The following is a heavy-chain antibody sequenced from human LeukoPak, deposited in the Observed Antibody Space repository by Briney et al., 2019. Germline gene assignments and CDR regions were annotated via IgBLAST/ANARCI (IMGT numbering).Heavy chain of an antibody. CDR2: INHSGST. CDR3: ARGGCSSTSCYPGGAKFDY. V-gene: IGHV4-34*01. D-gene: IGHD2-2*01. CDR1: GGSFSGYY. Sequence: KPSETLSLTCAVYGGSFSGYYWSWIRQPPGKVLEWIGEINHSGSTNYNPSLKSRVTISVDTSKNQFSLKLSSVTAADTAVYYCARGGCSSTSCYPGGAKFDYWGQGTLVTVFS. J-gene: IGHJ4*02.